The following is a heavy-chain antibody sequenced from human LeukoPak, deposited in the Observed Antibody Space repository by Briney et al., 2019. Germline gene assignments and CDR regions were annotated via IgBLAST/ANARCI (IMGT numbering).Heavy chain of an antibody. D-gene: IGHD1-26*01. Sequence: SETLSLTCTVSGGSISSYYWSWIRQPPGKGLEWIGYIYYSGSTNYNPSLKSRVTISVDTSKNQFSLKLSSVTAADTAVYYCARHLVGATDAFDIWGQGTMVTVSS. CDR3: ARHLVGATDAFDI. CDR2: IYYSGST. J-gene: IGHJ3*02. V-gene: IGHV4-59*08. CDR1: GGSISSYY.